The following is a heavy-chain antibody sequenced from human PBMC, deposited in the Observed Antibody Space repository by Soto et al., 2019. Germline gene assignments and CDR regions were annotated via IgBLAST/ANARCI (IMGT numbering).Heavy chain of an antibody. D-gene: IGHD1-20*01. J-gene: IGHJ4*02. CDR1: GGSISSGGYY. CDR3: AKERVTGSPYFDY. V-gene: IGHV4-31*03. Sequence: SETLSLTCTVSGGSISSGGYYWSWIRQHPGKGLEWIGYIYYSGSTYYNPSLKSRVTISVDTSKNQFSLKLSSVTAADTAVYYCAKERVTGSPYFDYWGQGTLVTVS. CDR2: IYYSGST.